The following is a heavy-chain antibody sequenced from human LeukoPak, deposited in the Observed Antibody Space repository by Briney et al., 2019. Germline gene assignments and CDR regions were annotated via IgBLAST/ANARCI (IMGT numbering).Heavy chain of an antibody. D-gene: IGHD6-19*01. CDR1: GYTFTSYY. CDR3: ARDLAVADSGYYHGMDV. CDR2: IDPNGGST. J-gene: IGHJ6*02. V-gene: IGHV1-46*01. Sequence: ASVKISCKACGYTFTSYYILWVRQAPGQGVDWMGVIDPNGGSTSYAQKFQGRVTLTRDTSTSTVYMNLSSLRSEDTALYYCARDLAVADSGYYHGMDVWGQGTTVTVSS.